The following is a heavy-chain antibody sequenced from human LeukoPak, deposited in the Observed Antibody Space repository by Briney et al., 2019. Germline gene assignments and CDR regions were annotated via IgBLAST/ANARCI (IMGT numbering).Heavy chain of an antibody. CDR2: INQDGSER. Sequence: GGSLRLSCAASGFTFTYSMSWVRQVTGKGLEWVATINQDGSERQHVDSVKGRFSISRDNPMNSLYLQMDSLRAEDTAIYYCARGSGWLDYWGQGTLVTVSS. CDR3: ARGSGWLDY. J-gene: IGHJ4*02. CDR1: GFTFTYS. D-gene: IGHD6-19*01. V-gene: IGHV3-7*01.